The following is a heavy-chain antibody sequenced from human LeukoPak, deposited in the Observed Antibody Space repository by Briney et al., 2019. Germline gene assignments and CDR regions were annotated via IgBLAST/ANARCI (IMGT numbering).Heavy chain of an antibody. Sequence: ASVKVSCKASGYTLTGYYMRWVRQAPGQGLEWMGWINPNSGGTNYAQKFQGRVTMTRDTSISTAYMELSRLRSDDTAVYYCARIWGSSTSCYDCWFDPWGQGTLVTVSS. CDR2: INPNSGGT. D-gene: IGHD2-2*01. CDR3: ARIWGSSTSCYDCWFDP. V-gene: IGHV1-2*02. J-gene: IGHJ5*02. CDR1: GYTLTGYY.